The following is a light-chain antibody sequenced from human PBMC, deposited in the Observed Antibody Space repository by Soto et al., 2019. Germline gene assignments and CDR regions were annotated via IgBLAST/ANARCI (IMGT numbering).Light chain of an antibody. CDR1: QSISSW. V-gene: IGKV1-5*01. J-gene: IGKJ1*01. Sequence: DSEMTRFVSTLSTTIGDRVTITCRASQSISSWLAWYQQKPGKAPKLLIYDASSLESGVPSRFSGSGSGTEFTLTISSLQPDDFATYYCQPYKSYRWTFGQGTKVDIK. CDR2: DAS. CDR3: QPYKSYRWT.